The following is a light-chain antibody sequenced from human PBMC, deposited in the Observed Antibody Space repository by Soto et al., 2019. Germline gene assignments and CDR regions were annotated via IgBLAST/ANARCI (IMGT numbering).Light chain of an antibody. CDR2: WAS. CDR1: QTILYSSNNKNY. V-gene: IGKV4-1*01. J-gene: IGKJ2*01. CDR3: QQYYSTPPYS. Sequence: DIVMTQSPDSLAVSLGERATINCKSSQTILYSSNNKNYLAWYQQKPGQPPKLLIYWASTRESGVPDRFSGGGSGTNFTLTISSLQAEDVAVYYCQQYYSTPPYSFGQGTKLGIK.